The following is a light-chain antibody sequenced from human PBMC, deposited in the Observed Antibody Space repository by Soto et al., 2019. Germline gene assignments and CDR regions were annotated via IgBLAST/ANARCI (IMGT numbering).Light chain of an antibody. CDR2: EAS. Sequence: QSALTQPASVSESPGQSITISCTGTSNGIGNDNFVSWYQQHPGKAPQLLIYEASERPSGVSNRFSGSKSGYTASLTISGLQAEDEADYYCCAYAGTGTFYVFGPGTKVTVL. J-gene: IGLJ1*01. CDR1: SNGIGNDNF. CDR3: CAYAGTGTFYV. V-gene: IGLV2-23*01.